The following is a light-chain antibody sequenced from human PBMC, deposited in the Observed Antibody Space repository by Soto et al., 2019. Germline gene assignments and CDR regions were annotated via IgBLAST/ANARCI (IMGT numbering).Light chain of an antibody. Sequence: DIVLTQSPAYLSLSPGERVTLSCRASQSVTSYLAWYQQKPGQTPRLLIYDAFNRATGIPDRFSGSGSGTDFTLTISSLEPEDSAVYYCQQSFSTPPTFGQGTKLAIK. CDR2: DAF. J-gene: IGKJ2*01. CDR1: QSVTSY. V-gene: IGKV3-11*01. CDR3: QQSFSTPPT.